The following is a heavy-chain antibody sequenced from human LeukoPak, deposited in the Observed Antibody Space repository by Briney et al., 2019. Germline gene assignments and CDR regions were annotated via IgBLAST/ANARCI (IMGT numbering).Heavy chain of an antibody. CDR2: ISSSSSYI. D-gene: IGHD6-19*01. V-gene: IGHV3-21*01. CDR3: AREGVIAVAAFDY. CDR1: GFTFSSYS. Sequence: GGPLRLSCAASGFTFSSYSMNWVRQAPGKGLEWVSSISSSSSYIYYADSVKGRFTISRDNAKNSLYLQMNSLRAEDTAVYYCAREGVIAVAAFDYWGQGTLVTVSS. J-gene: IGHJ4*02.